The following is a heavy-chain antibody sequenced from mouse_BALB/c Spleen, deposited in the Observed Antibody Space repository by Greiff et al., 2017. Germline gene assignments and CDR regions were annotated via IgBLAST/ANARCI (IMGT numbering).Heavy chain of an antibody. CDR2: ISSGGSYT. J-gene: IGHJ4*01. V-gene: IGHV5-9-4*01. Sequence: EVKVVESGGGLVKPGGSLKLSCAASGFTFSSYAMSWVRQSPEKRLEWVAEISSGGSYTYYPDTVTGRFTISRDNAKNTLYLEMSSLRSEDTAMYYCARVYRYDGGYAMDDWGQGTSVTVSS. CDR3: ARVYRYDGGYAMDD. D-gene: IGHD2-14*01. CDR1: GFTFSSYA.